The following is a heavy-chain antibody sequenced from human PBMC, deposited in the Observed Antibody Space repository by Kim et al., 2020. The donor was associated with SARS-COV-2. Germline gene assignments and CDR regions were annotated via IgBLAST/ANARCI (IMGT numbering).Heavy chain of an antibody. CDR1: GFTFSSYW. CDR2: INSDGSST. D-gene: IGHD3-9*01. Sequence: GGSLRLSCAASGFTFSSYWMHWVRQAPGKGLVWVSRINSDGSSTSYADSVKGRFTISRDNAKNTLYLQINSLRAEDTAVYYCARVRALRYFDWLYYYYGMDVWGQGTTVTVSS. V-gene: IGHV3-74*01. J-gene: IGHJ6*02. CDR3: ARVRALRYFDWLYYYYGMDV.